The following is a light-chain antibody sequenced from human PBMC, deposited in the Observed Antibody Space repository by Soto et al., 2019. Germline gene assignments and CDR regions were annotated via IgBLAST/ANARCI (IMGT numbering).Light chain of an antibody. J-gene: IGKJ2*01. Sequence: AIRMTQSPSSFSASTGDRVTITCRASQGISSYLAWYQQKPGKAPKLLIYAASTLQSGVPSRFSGSGPGTDFTLTLSCLQSEDFATYFCQQYYSYPPTFGQGTKLEIK. CDR1: QGISSY. V-gene: IGKV1-8*01. CDR3: QQYYSYPPT. CDR2: AAS.